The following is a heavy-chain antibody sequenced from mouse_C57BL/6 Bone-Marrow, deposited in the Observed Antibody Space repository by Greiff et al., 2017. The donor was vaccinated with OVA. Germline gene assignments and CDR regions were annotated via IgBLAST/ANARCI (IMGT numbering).Heavy chain of an antibody. Sequence: EVKLMESGGGLVKPGGSLKLSCAASGFTFSSYGMSWVRQTPDKRLEWVATISSGGSYTYYPDSVKGRFTISRDNAKNTLYLQMSSLKSEDTAMYYCARQRGLRRKFAYWGQGTLVTVSA. D-gene: IGHD2-2*01. CDR1: GFTFSSYG. V-gene: IGHV5-6*03. J-gene: IGHJ3*01. CDR2: ISSGGSYT. CDR3: ARQRGLRRKFAY.